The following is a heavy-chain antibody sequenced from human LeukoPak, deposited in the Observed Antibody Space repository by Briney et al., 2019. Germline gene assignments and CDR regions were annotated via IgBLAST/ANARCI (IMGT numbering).Heavy chain of an antibody. D-gene: IGHD5/OR15-5a*01. CDR1: GFTVSSNY. CDR3: ARGAGNTVSSRFFDY. Sequence: GGSLRLSCAASGFTVSSNYMNWVRQAPGKGLEWVSVIYGGGSTYYADSVKGRFAISRDDSKNTLYLQMNSLIPEDTAVYYCARGAGNTVSSRFFDYWGRGTLVTVSS. J-gene: IGHJ4*02. CDR2: IYGGGST. V-gene: IGHV3-53*01.